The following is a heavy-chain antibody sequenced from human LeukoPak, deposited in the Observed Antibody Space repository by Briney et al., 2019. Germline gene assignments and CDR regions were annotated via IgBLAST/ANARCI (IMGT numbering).Heavy chain of an antibody. D-gene: IGHD3-10*01. CDR2: ISSSSSYI. V-gene: IGHV3-21*01. Sequence: PGGSLRLSCAASGFTFSSYSMNWVRQAPGKGLEWVSSISSSSSYIYYADSVKGRFTISRDNAKNSLYLQMNSLRAEDTAVYYCARVEETCSYGSGSSICDYWGQGTLVTVSS. J-gene: IGHJ4*02. CDR3: ARVEETCSYGSGSSICDY. CDR1: GFTFSSYS.